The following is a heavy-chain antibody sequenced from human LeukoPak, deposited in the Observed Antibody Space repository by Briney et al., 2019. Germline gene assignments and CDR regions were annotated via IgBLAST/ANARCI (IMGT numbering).Heavy chain of an antibody. V-gene: IGHV1-69*13. CDR1: GGTFSSYA. J-gene: IGHJ6*04. Sequence: SVKVSCKASGGTFSSYAISWVRQAPGQGLEWMGGIIPIFGRANYAQKFQGRVTITADESTSTAYMELSSLRSEDTAVYYRARHPGYCSGGSCYYYYYYGMDVWGKGTTVTVSS. D-gene: IGHD2-15*01. CDR2: IIPIFGRA. CDR3: ARHPGYCSGGSCYYYYYYGMDV.